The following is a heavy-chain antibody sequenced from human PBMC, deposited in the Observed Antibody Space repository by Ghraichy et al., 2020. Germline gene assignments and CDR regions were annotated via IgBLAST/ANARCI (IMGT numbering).Heavy chain of an antibody. J-gene: IGHJ4*02. D-gene: IGHD6-25*01. V-gene: IGHV1-2*02. CDR2: INPNSGAT. Sequence: VKVSCKASGYTFTGYYMHWVRQAPGQGLEWMGWINPNSGATKYAQKFQGRVTITRDTSINTAYMELSSLKSDDTAVYYCARVAAGGDYWGQGTLVTVS. CDR3: ARVAAGGDY. CDR1: GYTFTGYY.